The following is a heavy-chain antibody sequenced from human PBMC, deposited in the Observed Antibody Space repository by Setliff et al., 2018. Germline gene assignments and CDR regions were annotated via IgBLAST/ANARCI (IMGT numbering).Heavy chain of an antibody. Sequence: ASVKVSCKASGYRFTTYGINWVRQAPGQGLEWMGWISPYSGNTKYAQKFQGRVTITADDSTSTIYMDVSSLRAKDTATYYCAGTDAYCAGDCSISWGQGTLVTVS. CDR2: ISPYSGNT. CDR3: AGTDAYCAGDCSIS. D-gene: IGHD2-21*02. CDR1: GYRFTTYG. V-gene: IGHV1-18*01. J-gene: IGHJ5*02.